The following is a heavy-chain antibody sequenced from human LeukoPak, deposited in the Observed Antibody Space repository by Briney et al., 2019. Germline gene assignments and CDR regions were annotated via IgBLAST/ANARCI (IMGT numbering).Heavy chain of an antibody. Sequence: GGSLRLSCAASGFTFDDYGMSWVRHGPGKGLEGVSGINRNGDNTDYADSVKGRFTISRDNAKNSHFLQMNSLRVEDTAFYYCARGFGNGPFDCWGQGTLVTVSS. CDR2: INRNGDNT. CDR3: ARGFGNGPFDC. D-gene: IGHD3-10*01. J-gene: IGHJ4*02. CDR1: GFTFDDYG. V-gene: IGHV3-20*04.